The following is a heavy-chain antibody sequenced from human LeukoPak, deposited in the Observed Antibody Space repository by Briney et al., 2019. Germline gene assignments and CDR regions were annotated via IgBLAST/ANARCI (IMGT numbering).Heavy chain of an antibody. CDR2: ISYDGSNK. CDR1: GFTFSSYA. V-gene: IGHV3-30*04. D-gene: IGHD6-25*01. CDR3: ARGPAGWFDP. Sequence: GGSLRLSCAAPGFTFSSYAMHWVRQAPGKGLEWVAVISYDGSNKYYADSVKGRFTISRDNSKNTLYLQMNSLRAEDTAVYYCARGPAGWFDPWGQGTLVTVSS. J-gene: IGHJ5*02.